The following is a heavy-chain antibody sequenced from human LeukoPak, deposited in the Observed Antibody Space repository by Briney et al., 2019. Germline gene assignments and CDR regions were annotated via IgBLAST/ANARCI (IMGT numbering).Heavy chain of an antibody. D-gene: IGHD6-13*01. CDR1: GLTFSSYE. V-gene: IGHV3-48*03. Sequence: GGSLRLSCAASGLTFSSYEMSWVRQAPGKGLEWLSYISSSSNMIFYAESVKGRFTISRDNAKNSLYLQMNSLRAEDTAIYYCATASGGWYRYYFDSWGQGTLVTVSS. J-gene: IGHJ4*02. CDR3: ATASGGWYRYYFDS. CDR2: ISSSSNMI.